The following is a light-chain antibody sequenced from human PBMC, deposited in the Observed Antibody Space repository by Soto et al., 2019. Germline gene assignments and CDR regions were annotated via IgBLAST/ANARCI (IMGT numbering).Light chain of an antibody. V-gene: IGLV2-8*01. CDR1: SSDLGGYNY. J-gene: IGLJ3*02. Sequence: QSARTQPPSASGSPGQSVTISCTGTSSDLGGYNYVSWYQQHPGKAPKLMIYEVSKRPSGVPDRFSGSKSGNTASLTVSGLQTEDEADYYCSSNAGSNDLRVFGGGTKLTVL. CDR3: SSNAGSNDLRV. CDR2: EVS.